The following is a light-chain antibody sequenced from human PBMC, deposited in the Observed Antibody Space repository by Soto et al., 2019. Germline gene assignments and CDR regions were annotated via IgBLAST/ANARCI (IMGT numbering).Light chain of an antibody. J-gene: IGLJ3*02. CDR3: SSYAGSNHLM. V-gene: IGLV2-8*01. CDR1: SSDVGGYNY. CDR2: QVT. Sequence: QSALTQPPSASGSPGQSVTISCTGTSSDVGGYNYVSWYQHVPGKAPSLIIYQVTKRPSGVPGRFSGSKSGNTASLTVSGLQAEDEADYYCSSYAGSNHLMFGGGTKLTVL.